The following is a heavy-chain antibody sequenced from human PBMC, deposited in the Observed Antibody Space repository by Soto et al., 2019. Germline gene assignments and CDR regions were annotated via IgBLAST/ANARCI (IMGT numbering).Heavy chain of an antibody. J-gene: IGHJ3*01. D-gene: IGHD3-9*01. CDR3: TRNPTYFDSPKN. CDR2: ISGSGEST. Sequence: GGSLRLSCAASGFPFTAYAMGWVRQAPGKGLYWVSGISGSGESTYYGDSVKGRFIISRDNSRNTVYLQMSSLRAEDTAIYYCTRNPTYFDSPKNWGHGTMVTVSS. CDR1: GFPFTAYA. V-gene: IGHV3-23*01.